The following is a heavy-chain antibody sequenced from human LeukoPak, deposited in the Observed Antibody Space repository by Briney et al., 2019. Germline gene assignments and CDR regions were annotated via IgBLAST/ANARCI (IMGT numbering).Heavy chain of an antibody. CDR1: GFTFSGSA. V-gene: IGHV3-21*01. J-gene: IGHJ6*03. Sequence: GGSLRLSCAASGFTFSGSAMHWVRQAPGKGLEWVSSISSSSSYIYYADSVKGRFTISRDNAKNSLYLQMNSLRAEDTAVYYCARDLDGDYYYMDVWGKGTTVTVSS. CDR2: ISSSSSYI. CDR3: ARDLDGDYYYMDV. D-gene: IGHD5-24*01.